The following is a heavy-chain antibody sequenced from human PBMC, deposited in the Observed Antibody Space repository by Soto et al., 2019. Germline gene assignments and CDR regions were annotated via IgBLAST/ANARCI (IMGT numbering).Heavy chain of an antibody. J-gene: IGHJ6*02. CDR1: GFSLSTTGVG. V-gene: IGHV2-5*02. Sequence: QITLKESGPTLVKPTQTLTLTCTFSGFSLSTTGVGVGWIRQPPVKALEWLALIYWADDKRYNPSLKSRLTSNKDTSKNQVVLTMTNMDPVDTATYYCVQSRCGGDCLQSYSSHAYYGLDVWGQGNTVTVSS. CDR3: VQSRCGGDCLQSYSSHAYYGLDV. CDR2: IYWADDK. D-gene: IGHD2-21*01.